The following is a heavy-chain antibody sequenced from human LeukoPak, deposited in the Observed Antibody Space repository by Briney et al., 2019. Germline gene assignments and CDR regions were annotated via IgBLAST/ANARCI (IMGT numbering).Heavy chain of an antibody. D-gene: IGHD2-15*01. Sequence: SEALSLTCAVYGGSFSGYYWSWIRQPPGKGLEWIGEINHSGSTNYNPSLKSRVTISVDTSKNQFSLKLSSVTAADTAVYYCAREGRSSAAFDYWGQGTLVTVSS. CDR2: INHSGST. CDR1: GGSFSGYY. V-gene: IGHV4-34*01. J-gene: IGHJ4*02. CDR3: AREGRSSAAFDY.